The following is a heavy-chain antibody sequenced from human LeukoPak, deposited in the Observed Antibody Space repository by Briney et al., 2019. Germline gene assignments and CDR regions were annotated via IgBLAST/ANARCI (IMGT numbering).Heavy chain of an antibody. V-gene: IGHV4-34*01. Sequence: PSETLSLTCAVYGGSFSGYYWSWIRQPPGKGLEWIGEINHSGRTNYNASLNTRVTISVDTSKNQFSLKLSSVTAADTAVYYCARDFVIAAAGFDYWGQGTLVTVSS. CDR2: INHSGRT. J-gene: IGHJ4*02. CDR3: ARDFVIAAAGFDY. D-gene: IGHD6-13*01. CDR1: GGSFSGYY.